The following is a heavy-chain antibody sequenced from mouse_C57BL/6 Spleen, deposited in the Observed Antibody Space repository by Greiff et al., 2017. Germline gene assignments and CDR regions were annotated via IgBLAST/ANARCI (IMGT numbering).Heavy chain of an antibody. CDR3: ARHEDGIYYGYAWFAY. CDR1: GYTFTEYT. Sequence: VQLQESGAELVKPGASVKLSCKASGYTFTEYTIHWVKQRSGQGLEWIGWFYPGSGSIKYNEKFKDKATLTADKSSSTVYMELSRLTSEDSAVYFSARHEDGIYYGYAWFAYWGQGTLVTVSA. D-gene: IGHD2-2*01. V-gene: IGHV1-62-2*01. J-gene: IGHJ3*01. CDR2: FYPGSGSI.